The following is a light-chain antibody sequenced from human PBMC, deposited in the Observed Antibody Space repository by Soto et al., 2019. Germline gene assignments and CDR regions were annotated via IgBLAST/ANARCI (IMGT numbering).Light chain of an antibody. Sequence: QSVLTQPASVSGSLGQSINISCSRTSSDVGAYNYVSWYQQYPGKAPKLMIYHVTDRPSGVSNRFSGSKSGNTASLTISGLQAEDEADYYCCSYTTSNTFVFGTGTKVTVL. J-gene: IGLJ1*01. CDR1: SSDVGAYNY. CDR3: CSYTTSNTFV. CDR2: HVT. V-gene: IGLV2-14*01.